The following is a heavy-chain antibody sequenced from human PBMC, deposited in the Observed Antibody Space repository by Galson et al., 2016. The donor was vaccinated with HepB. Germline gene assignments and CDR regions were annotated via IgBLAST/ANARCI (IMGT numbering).Heavy chain of an antibody. Sequence: SLRLSCAASGFSFSTYGMHWVRQAPGKGLEWVAVIWHDGSIKYYGESVKGRFTISRDNSKNTLFLQMTALRVEDTAVYYCARDYSRSGPTYSYYYMDVWGKGTTVTVSS. V-gene: IGHV3-33*01. D-gene: IGHD6-13*01. CDR3: ARDYSRSGPTYSYYYMDV. J-gene: IGHJ6*03. CDR1: GFSFSTYG. CDR2: IWHDGSIK.